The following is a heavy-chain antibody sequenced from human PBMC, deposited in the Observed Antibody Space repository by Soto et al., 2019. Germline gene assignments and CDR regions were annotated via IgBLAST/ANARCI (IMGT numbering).Heavy chain of an antibody. CDR3: AREYGSGSYYTGY. D-gene: IGHD3-10*01. CDR1: GFTFSTYA. V-gene: IGHV3-23*01. Sequence: EVQLLESGGGLVQPGGSLRLSCAASGFTFSTYAMNWVRQAPGEGLEWVSGISDSGGSTYYADSVKGRFTISRDNSKNTLHLQMNSLRAEDTAVYDGAREYGSGSYYTGYWGQGTLVTVSS. J-gene: IGHJ4*02. CDR2: ISDSGGST.